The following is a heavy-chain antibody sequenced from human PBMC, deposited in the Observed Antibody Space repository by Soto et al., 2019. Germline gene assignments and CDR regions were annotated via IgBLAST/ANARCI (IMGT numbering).Heavy chain of an antibody. CDR1: GYNFASYG. CDR3: ARDRGYNWNYGWFDP. J-gene: IGHJ5*02. CDR2: ISVYNGNT. D-gene: IGHD1-7*01. V-gene: IGHV1-18*01. Sequence: QVQLVQSGAEVKKPGASVKVSCKASGYNFASYGISWVRQAPGQGLEWMGWISVYNGNTNYAQKLQGRVTMTTDTSTSTVYMELRSLRTDDTAGYYFARDRGYNWNYGWFDPWGQGTLVTVSS.